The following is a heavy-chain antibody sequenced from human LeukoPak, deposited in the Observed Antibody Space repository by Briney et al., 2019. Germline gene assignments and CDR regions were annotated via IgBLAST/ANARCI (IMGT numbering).Heavy chain of an antibody. Sequence: SETLSLTCTVSGDSISSGDYYWSWIRQPAGKGLEWIGRISSSGSTNYNPSLKSRVTISVDTSKNQFSLKLSSVTAADTAVYYCASLTGDSDAFDIWGQGTMVTVSS. J-gene: IGHJ3*02. D-gene: IGHD7-27*01. V-gene: IGHV4-61*02. CDR1: GDSISSGDYY. CDR3: ASLTGDSDAFDI. CDR2: ISSSGST.